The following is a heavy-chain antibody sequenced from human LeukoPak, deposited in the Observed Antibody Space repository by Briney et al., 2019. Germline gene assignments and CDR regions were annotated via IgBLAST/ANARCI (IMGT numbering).Heavy chain of an antibody. CDR2: INPNSGGT. CDR1: GYTFTGYY. D-gene: IGHD3-3*01. CDR3: ARLLSSPTIFGNNWFDP. V-gene: IGHV1-2*06. Sequence: ASVKVSCKASGYTFTGYYMHWVRQAPGQGLEWMGRINPNSGGTNYAQKFQGRVTMTRDTSISTAYMELSRLRSDDTAVYYCARLLSSPTIFGNNWFDPWGQGTLVTVSS. J-gene: IGHJ5*02.